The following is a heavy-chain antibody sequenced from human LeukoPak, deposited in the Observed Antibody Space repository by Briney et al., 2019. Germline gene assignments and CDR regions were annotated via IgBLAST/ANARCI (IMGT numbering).Heavy chain of an antibody. CDR1: GYMFTGYY. Sequence: ASVKVSCKASGYMFTGYYMHWVRQAPGQGPEWMGVIYPSDGSTSYAPKFQGRVTMTRDTSTTTVYMELSSLTSEDTAVYYCSRGGSSSYYFDYWGQGTLVTVSS. CDR2: IYPSDGST. D-gene: IGHD6-13*01. V-gene: IGHV1-46*01. CDR3: SRGGSSSYYFDY. J-gene: IGHJ4*02.